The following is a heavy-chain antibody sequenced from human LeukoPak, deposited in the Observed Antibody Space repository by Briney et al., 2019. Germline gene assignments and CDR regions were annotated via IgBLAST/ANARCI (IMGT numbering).Heavy chain of an antibody. V-gene: IGHV5-51*01. Sequence: GESLKISCKGSGYSFTSYWIGWVRQMPGKGLEWMGIIYPGDSDTRYSPSFQGQVTFSADKSISTAYLQWSSLKASDTAMYYCARLGYDFWSGYETDNWFDPWGQGTLVTVSS. D-gene: IGHD3-3*01. CDR3: ARLGYDFWSGYETDNWFDP. J-gene: IGHJ5*02. CDR2: IYPGDSDT. CDR1: GYSFTSYW.